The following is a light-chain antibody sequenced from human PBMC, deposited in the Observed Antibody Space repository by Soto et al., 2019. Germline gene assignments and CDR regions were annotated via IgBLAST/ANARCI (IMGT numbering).Light chain of an antibody. CDR1: QAISSW. V-gene: IGKV1-12*02. CDR3: QQANSFPWT. CDR2: SAS. Sequence: DIQMTQSPSSVSASVGDRVTITCRASQAISSWLAWYQQKPGKAPKLLIYSASSLQSGVPSRFSGSGSGTDFTLPISSLQPEDFANYYCQQANSFPWTFGQGTKVEIK. J-gene: IGKJ1*01.